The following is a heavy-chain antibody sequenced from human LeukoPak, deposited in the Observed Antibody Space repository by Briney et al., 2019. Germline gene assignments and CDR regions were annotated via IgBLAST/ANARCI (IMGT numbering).Heavy chain of an antibody. J-gene: IGHJ4*02. CDR3: ARQHCSGGDCYFFD. CDR2: IWYDGNNK. Sequence: PGRSLRLSCAASGFTFSSYGMHWVRQAPGKGLERVALIWYDGNNKYYADSVKGRFTISRDNSKNTLYLQLNSLRAEDTAVYYCARQHCSGGDCYFFDWGQGTLVTVSS. D-gene: IGHD2-15*01. V-gene: IGHV3-33*01. CDR1: GFTFSSYG.